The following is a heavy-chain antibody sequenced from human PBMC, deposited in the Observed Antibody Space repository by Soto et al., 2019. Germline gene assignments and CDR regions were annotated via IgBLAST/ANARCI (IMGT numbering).Heavy chain of an antibody. CDR3: AKDRVSISTESKVDY. CDR2: ISGGGGGTT. J-gene: IGHJ4*02. Sequence: GGSLRLSCAASGFTFSDYYMSWIRQAPGKGLEWVSVISGGGGGTTFYADSVKGRFTVSRDDSKNTLFLQMNSLRAEDTAVYYCAKDRVSISTESKVDYWGQGTLVTVSS. CDR1: GFTFSDYY. D-gene: IGHD6-13*01. V-gene: IGHV3-23*01.